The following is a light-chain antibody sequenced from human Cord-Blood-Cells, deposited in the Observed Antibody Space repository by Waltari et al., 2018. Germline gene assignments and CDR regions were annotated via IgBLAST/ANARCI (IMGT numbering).Light chain of an antibody. V-gene: IGKV1-39*01. Sequence: IQMTQSPSSLSASVGDRVTITCRARQSISSYLNWYQQKPGKAPRLLIYAASSLQGGVPSRFSGSGSGADSTLTISSLQAEDFATYYCEQSYSTRWTFGEGTKVEIK. CDR1: QSISSY. CDR2: AAS. J-gene: IGKJ1*01. CDR3: EQSYSTRWT.